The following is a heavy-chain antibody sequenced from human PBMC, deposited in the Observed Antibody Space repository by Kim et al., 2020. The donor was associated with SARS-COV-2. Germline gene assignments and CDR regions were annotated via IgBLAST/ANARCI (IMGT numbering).Heavy chain of an antibody. Sequence: GESLKISCKGSGYSFTSYWIGWVRQMPGKGLEWMGIIYPGDSDTRYSPSFQGQVTISADKSISTAYLQWSSLKASDTAMYYCARLVVVPAATGSGWDYFDYWGQGTLVTVSS. CDR2: IYPGDSDT. CDR3: ARLVVVPAATGSGWDYFDY. V-gene: IGHV5-51*01. CDR1: GYSFTSYW. J-gene: IGHJ4*02. D-gene: IGHD2-2*01.